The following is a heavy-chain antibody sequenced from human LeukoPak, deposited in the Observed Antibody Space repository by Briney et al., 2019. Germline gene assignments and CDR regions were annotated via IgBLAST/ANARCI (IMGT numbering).Heavy chain of an antibody. CDR3: APTAEAYTSWWRV. CDR1: GYKFIDYY. D-gene: IGHD3-16*01. V-gene: IGHV1-2*02. J-gene: IGHJ4*02. Sequence: ASVKVSCKASGYKFIDYYMHWVRQAPGQGLEFMGWINPDSGFTNYAQKFKGRVTMTRDTSISTAYLEVRSLTSDDTAVYYCAPTAEAYTSWWRVWGQGTLVTVSS. CDR2: INPDSGFT.